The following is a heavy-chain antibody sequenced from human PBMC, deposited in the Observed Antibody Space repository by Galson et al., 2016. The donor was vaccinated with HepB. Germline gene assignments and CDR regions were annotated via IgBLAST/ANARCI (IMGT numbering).Heavy chain of an antibody. D-gene: IGHD4-23*01. J-gene: IGHJ5*02. Sequence: SLRLSCAASGFAFSSHWMHWVRQDLGKGLVWVSRINSDGTISNYADSVKGRFTISRDNAKNTLYLQMNSLGAEDTAVYFCVRDHSVVPTTAYNWFDPWGRRTLVTVSS. CDR2: INSDGTIS. CDR3: VRDHSVVPTTAYNWFDP. CDR1: GFAFSSHW. V-gene: IGHV3-74*01.